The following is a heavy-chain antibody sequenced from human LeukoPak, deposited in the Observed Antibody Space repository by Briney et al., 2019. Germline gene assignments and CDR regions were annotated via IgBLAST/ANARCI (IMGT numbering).Heavy chain of an antibody. CDR3: ARDSRLVGYSSGWLGYYFYMDV. V-gene: IGHV3-7*01. J-gene: IGHJ6*03. CDR1: GFTFSIYW. D-gene: IGHD6-19*01. Sequence: PGGSLRLSCAASGFTFSIYWMRWVRQAPGKGLEWVANTKQDGSDKYYADSVKGRFTISRDNAKNSLYLRMNSLRAEDTAVYYCARDSRLVGYSSGWLGYYFYMDVWGKGTTVTVSS. CDR2: TKQDGSDK.